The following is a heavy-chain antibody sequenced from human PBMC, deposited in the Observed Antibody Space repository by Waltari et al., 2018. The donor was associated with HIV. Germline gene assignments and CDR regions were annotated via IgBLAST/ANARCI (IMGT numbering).Heavy chain of an antibody. CDR2: IWYDGSKK. CDR3: ARKYSSSWGAPFDY. D-gene: IGHD6-13*01. Sequence: QVQLVESGGGVVQPGRSLRLSCATSGFPLSSYGMHWVRQAPGKGLGWVTVIWYDGSKKDYADSVKGRFTISRDNSKNTLYLQMNSLRIEDTAVYYCARKYSSSWGAPFDYWGQGTLVTVSS. CDR1: GFPLSSYG. V-gene: IGHV3-33*01. J-gene: IGHJ4*02.